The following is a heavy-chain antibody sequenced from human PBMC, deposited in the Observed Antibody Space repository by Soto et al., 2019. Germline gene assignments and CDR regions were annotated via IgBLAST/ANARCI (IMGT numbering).Heavy chain of an antibody. CDR2: IYYSGST. CDR3: ARQRYQANWFDP. J-gene: IGHJ5*02. CDR1: GGSISSSSYY. D-gene: IGHD2-2*01. V-gene: IGHV4-39*01. Sequence: PSETLSLTCTVSGGSISSSSYYWGWIRQPPGKGLEWIGSIYYSGSTYYNPSLKSRVAISVDTSKNQFSLKLSSVTAADTAVYYCARQRYQANWFDPWGQGTLVTVSS.